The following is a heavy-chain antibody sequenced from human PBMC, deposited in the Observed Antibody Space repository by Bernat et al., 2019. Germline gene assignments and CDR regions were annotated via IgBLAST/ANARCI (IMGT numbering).Heavy chain of an antibody. V-gene: IGHV1-18*01. Sequence: QVHLVQSGAEVKEPGASANISCKASGYTFTSFGISWVRQAPGHGLEWMAWISTYKGNTRTNYAQKFQGRVTVTTDLSTNTAYMELRSLRFDDTAFYYCARDPFSVLYGGSYFDYWGQGTLVTVSS. CDR2: ISTYKGNTRT. CDR3: ARDPFSVLYGGSYFDY. J-gene: IGHJ4*02. D-gene: IGHD1-26*01. CDR1: GYTFTSFG.